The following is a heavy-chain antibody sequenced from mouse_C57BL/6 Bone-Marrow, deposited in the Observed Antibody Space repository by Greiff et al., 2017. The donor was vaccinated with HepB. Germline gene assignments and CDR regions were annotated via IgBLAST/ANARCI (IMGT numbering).Heavy chain of an antibody. CDR2: IYPRSGNT. J-gene: IGHJ2*01. CDR3: ARPVYYGSSYYFDY. V-gene: IGHV1-81*01. Sequence: VQLQQSGAELARPGASVKLSCKASGYTFTSYGISWVKQRTGQGLEWNGEIYPRSGNTYYNEKFKGKATLTADKSSSTAYMELRSLTSEDSAVYFCARPVYYGSSYYFDYWGQGTTLTVSS. D-gene: IGHD1-1*01. CDR1: GYTFTSYG.